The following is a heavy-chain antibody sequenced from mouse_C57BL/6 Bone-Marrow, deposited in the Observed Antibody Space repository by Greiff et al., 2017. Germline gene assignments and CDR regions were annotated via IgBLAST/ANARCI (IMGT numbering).Heavy chain of an antibody. J-gene: IGHJ1*03. Sequence: VQLQESGAELARPGASVKLSCKASGYTFTSYGISWVKQRTGQGLEWIGEIYPRSGNTYYNEKFKGKATLTADKSSSTAYMELRSLTSEDSAVYFCAYYYGSSLHWYFDVWGTGTTVTVSS. V-gene: IGHV1-81*01. CDR1: GYTFTSYG. CDR3: AYYYGSSLHWYFDV. CDR2: IYPRSGNT. D-gene: IGHD1-1*01.